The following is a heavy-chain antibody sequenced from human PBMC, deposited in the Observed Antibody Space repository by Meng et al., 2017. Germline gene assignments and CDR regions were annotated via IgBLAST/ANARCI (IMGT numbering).Heavy chain of an antibody. V-gene: IGHV3-30*01. D-gene: IGHD5-24*01. Sequence: GESLKISCAASGFTFSSYAMHWVRQAPGKGLEWVAVISYDGSNKYYADSVKGRFTISRDNSKNTLYLQMNSLRAEDAAVYYFPRGADLSGVAKIAAPPELGFDPWGQGTLVTVSS. CDR2: ISYDGSNK. CDR1: GFTFSSYA. CDR3: PRGADLSGVAKIAAPPELGFDP. J-gene: IGHJ5*02.